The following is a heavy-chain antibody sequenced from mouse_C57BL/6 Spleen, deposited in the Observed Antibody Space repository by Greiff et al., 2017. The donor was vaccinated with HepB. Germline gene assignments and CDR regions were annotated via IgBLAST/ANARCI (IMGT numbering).Heavy chain of an antibody. V-gene: IGHV1-82*01. CDR2: IYPGDGDT. CDR1: GYAFSSSW. CDR3: ARSGYGSSYGYAMDY. D-gene: IGHD1-1*01. Sequence: VQLQQSGPELVKPGASVKISCKASGYAFSSSWMNWVKQRPGKGLEWIGRIYPGDGDTNYNGKFKGKATLTADKSSSTAYMQLSSLTSEDSAVYVGARSGYGSSYGYAMDYWGQGTAVTVSS. J-gene: IGHJ4*01.